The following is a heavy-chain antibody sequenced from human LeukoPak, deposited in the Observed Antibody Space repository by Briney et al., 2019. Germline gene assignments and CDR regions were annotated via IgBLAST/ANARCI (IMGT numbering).Heavy chain of an antibody. CDR3: ARQGSGRYFYYDS. Sequence: SGESLKISWKGSGYTFTRYWIGLGRQVPGEGLELRVSILPWYSDTIYSPSFQGQVTISAEKSISNAYLQWGSMKASDTAMYYCARQGSGRYFYYDSWGQGTLVTVSS. CDR2: ILPWYSDT. J-gene: IGHJ4*02. CDR1: GYTFTRYW. D-gene: IGHD1-26*01. V-gene: IGHV5-51*01.